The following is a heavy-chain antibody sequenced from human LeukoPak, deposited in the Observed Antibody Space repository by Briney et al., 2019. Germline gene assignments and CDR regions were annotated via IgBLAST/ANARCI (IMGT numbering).Heavy chain of an antibody. Sequence: GGSLRLSCAASGFTFSSYTMNWVRQAPGKGLERVSSISSSSSDIYYAESVKGRFTMSRDNAKNSLYLQMNSLRAEDTAVYYCARATTYDILTGYFDYWGQGTLVTVSS. CDR2: ISSSSSDI. J-gene: IGHJ4*02. D-gene: IGHD3-9*01. CDR3: ARATTYDILTGYFDY. CDR1: GFTFSSYT. V-gene: IGHV3-21*01.